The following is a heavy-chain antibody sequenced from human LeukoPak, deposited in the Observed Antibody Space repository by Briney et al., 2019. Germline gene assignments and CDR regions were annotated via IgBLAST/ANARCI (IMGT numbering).Heavy chain of an antibody. D-gene: IGHD1-26*01. J-gene: IGHJ4*02. CDR2: IRYDGSNK. Sequence: GGSLRLSCAASGFTFSSYGMHWVRQAPGKGLEWVAFIRYDGSNKYYADSVKGRFTISRDNSKNTLYLQMNSLRAEDTAVYYCVRFYSGSYWGGYYFDYWGQGTLVTVPS. V-gene: IGHV3-30*02. CDR1: GFTFSSYG. CDR3: VRFYSGSYWGGYYFDY.